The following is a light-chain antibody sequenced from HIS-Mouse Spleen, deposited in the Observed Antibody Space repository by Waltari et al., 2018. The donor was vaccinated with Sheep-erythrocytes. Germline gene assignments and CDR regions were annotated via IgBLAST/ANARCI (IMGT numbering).Light chain of an antibody. J-gene: IGKJ4*01. V-gene: IGKV3-15*01. CDR2: GAS. CDR1: QSVGSN. Sequence: EIVMTQSPATLSVSPGERATLSCRASQSVGSNLAWYQQKPGQAPRLLIYGASTRATGIPARFSGGGSGTEFTLTISSMQSEDFAVYYCQQYNNWPPLTFGGGTKVEIK. CDR3: QQYNNWPPLT.